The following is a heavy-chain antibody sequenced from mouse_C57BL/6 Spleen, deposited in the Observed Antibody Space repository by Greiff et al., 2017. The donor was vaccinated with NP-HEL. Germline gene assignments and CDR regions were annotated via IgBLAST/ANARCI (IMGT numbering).Heavy chain of an antibody. V-gene: IGHV1-69*01. CDR1: GYTFTSYW. D-gene: IGHD3-2*02. CDR3: ARWSDSSGYYLDY. Sequence: VQLQQSGAELVMPGASVKLSCKASGYTFTSYWMHWVKQRPGQGLEWIGEIDPSDSYTNYNQKFKGKSTLTVDKSSSTAYMQLSSLTTEDSAVYYCARWSDSSGYYLDYWGQGTTLTVSS. CDR2: IDPSDSYT. J-gene: IGHJ2*01.